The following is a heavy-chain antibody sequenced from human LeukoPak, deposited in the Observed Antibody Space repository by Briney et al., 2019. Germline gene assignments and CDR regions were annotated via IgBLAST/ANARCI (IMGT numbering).Heavy chain of an antibody. D-gene: IGHD2-8*02. Sequence: GGSLRLSCAASGFTFSNYAMSWVSQAPRKGLEWGSSIRGSGDKTYYADSVKGRFTISRDNSKNTLYLQMNSLRVEDTAVYYCAKDKEGTSSIYWYFFDYWGQGTLVTLSS. V-gene: IGHV3-23*01. J-gene: IGHJ4*02. CDR3: AKDKEGTSSIYWYFFDY. CDR2: IRGSGDKT. CDR1: GFTFSNYA.